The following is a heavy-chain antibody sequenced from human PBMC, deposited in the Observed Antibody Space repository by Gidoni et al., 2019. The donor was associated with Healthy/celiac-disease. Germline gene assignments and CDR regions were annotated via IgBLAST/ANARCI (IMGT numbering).Heavy chain of an antibody. D-gene: IGHD1-26*01. CDR3: ASDSAWDGMDV. V-gene: IGHV1-69*01. J-gene: IGHJ6*02. Sequence: QVQLVQSGAAVKKPGSSVTVSCKASGGTFSSYPISWVRQAPGQGLEWMGGIIPIFGTANYAQKYQGRVTITADESTSTAYMELSSLRSEDTAVYYCASDSAWDGMDVWGQGTTVAVSS. CDR2: IIPIFGTA. CDR1: GGTFSSYP.